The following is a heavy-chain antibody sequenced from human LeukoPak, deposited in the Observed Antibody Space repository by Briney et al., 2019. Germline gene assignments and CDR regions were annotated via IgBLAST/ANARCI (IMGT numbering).Heavy chain of an antibody. Sequence: GGSLRLSXAASGFTFSSYAMSWVRQAPGKGLEWVSAISGSGGSTYYADSVKGRFTISRDNSKNTLYLQMNSLRAEDTAVYYCAKVVGRVSGAFDIWGQGTMVTVSS. V-gene: IGHV3-23*01. D-gene: IGHD2-2*01. CDR1: GFTFSSYA. CDR3: AKVVGRVSGAFDI. J-gene: IGHJ3*02. CDR2: ISGSGGST.